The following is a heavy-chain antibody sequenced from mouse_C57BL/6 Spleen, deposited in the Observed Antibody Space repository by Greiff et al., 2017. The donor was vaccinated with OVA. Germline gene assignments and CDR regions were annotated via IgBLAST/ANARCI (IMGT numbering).Heavy chain of an antibody. Sequence: EVKLMESGGGLVQPGGSLSLSCAASGFTFTDYYMSWVRQPPGKALEWLGFIRNKANGYTTEYSASVKGRFTISRDNSQSILYLQMNALRAEDSATYYCASSDSSGWFAYWGQGTLVTVSA. J-gene: IGHJ3*01. CDR1: GFTFTDYY. V-gene: IGHV7-3*01. D-gene: IGHD3-2*02. CDR2: IRNKANGYTT. CDR3: ASSDSSGWFAY.